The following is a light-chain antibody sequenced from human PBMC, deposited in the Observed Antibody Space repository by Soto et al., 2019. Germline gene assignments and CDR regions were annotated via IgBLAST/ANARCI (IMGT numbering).Light chain of an antibody. CDR3: QHYKIWPQT. J-gene: IGKJ2*01. CDR2: GAS. CDR1: QSVSSD. V-gene: IGKV3-15*01. Sequence: MTQSPSSLSASVGDRVTITCRASQSVSSDLAWYQQKPGQAPRLLVYGASTRATGIPARFSGSGSGTEFTLTISSLQSEDFAIYYCQHYKIWPQTFGQGTKLEIK.